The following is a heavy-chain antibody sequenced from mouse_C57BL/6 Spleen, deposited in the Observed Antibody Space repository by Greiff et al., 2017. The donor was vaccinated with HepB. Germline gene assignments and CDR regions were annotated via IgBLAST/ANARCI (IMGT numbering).Heavy chain of an antibody. J-gene: IGHJ4*01. D-gene: IGHD2-4*01. CDR3: ARSDYFYYYAMDY. Sequence: VQLQQPGAELVRPGSSVKLSCKASGYTFTSYWMHWVKQRPIQGLEWIGNIDPSDSETHYNQKFKDKATLTVDKSSSTAYMQLSSLTSEDSAVYYCARSDYFYYYAMDYWGQGTSVTVSS. V-gene: IGHV1-52*01. CDR2: IDPSDSET. CDR1: GYTFTSYW.